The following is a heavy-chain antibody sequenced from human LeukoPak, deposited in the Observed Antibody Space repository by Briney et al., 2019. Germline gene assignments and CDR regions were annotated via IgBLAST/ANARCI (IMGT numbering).Heavy chain of an antibody. Sequence: GGSLRLSCAASGFTFSSYWMSWVRQAPGKGLEWVANIKQDGSEKYYVDSVKGRFTISRDNAKNSLYLQMNSLRAEDTAVYYCAREAVVGARGWALDYWGQGTLVTVSS. J-gene: IGHJ4*02. V-gene: IGHV3-7*01. CDR2: IKQDGSEK. CDR3: AREAVVGARGWALDY. D-gene: IGHD1-26*01. CDR1: GFTFSSYW.